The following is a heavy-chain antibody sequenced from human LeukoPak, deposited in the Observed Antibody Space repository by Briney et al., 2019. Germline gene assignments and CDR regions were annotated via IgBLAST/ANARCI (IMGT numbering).Heavy chain of an antibody. CDR1: GGSISPCF. CDR3: ARDDYRGVTNFDP. Sequence: SETLSLTCTVSGGSISPCFWSWMRQTPGKGLEWIGYISYTGSTNYNPALKSRVTISVGTSKNQFSLQLTSVTAADTAVYYCARDDYRGVTNFDPWGQGTLVTVSS. D-gene: IGHD3-10*01. V-gene: IGHV4-59*01. J-gene: IGHJ5*02. CDR2: ISYTGST.